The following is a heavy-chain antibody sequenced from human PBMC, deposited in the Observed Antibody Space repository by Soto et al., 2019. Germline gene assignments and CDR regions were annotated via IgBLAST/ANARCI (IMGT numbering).Heavy chain of an antibody. Sequence: TGGSLRLSCAASGFTFDDYGMSWVRQAPGKGLEWVSGINWNGGSTGYADSVKGRFTISRDNAKNSLYLQMNSLRAEDTALYYSASVSGEPKSYFDYWGQGTLVTVSP. J-gene: IGHJ4*02. D-gene: IGHD3-10*01. CDR1: GFTFDDYG. CDR2: INWNGGST. CDR3: ASVSGEPKSYFDY. V-gene: IGHV3-20*04.